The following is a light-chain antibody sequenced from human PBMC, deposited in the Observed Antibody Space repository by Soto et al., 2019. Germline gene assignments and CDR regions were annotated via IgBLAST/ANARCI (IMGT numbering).Light chain of an antibody. V-gene: IGKV4-1*01. CDR3: QQYYTTPQT. J-gene: IGKJ1*01. Sequence: DIVMTQSQDSLAVSQGERATITCKSSQSVLPRSSNRNYLAWYRQKSGQPPKWLIYWASTRGSGVPDRFSGSGSGADFTLSIGSLQAEDGAVDYCQQYYTTPQTFGQGTKVEIK. CDR1: QSVLPRSSNRNY. CDR2: WAS.